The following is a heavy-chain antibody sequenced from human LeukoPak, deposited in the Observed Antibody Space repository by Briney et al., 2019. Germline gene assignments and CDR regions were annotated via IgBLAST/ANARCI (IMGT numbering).Heavy chain of an antibody. CDR3: ARGGSSSWGSYYYYGMDV. CDR2: ISSSGSTI. CDR1: GFTFSDYY. J-gene: IGHJ6*02. D-gene: IGHD6-13*01. V-gene: IGHV3-11*01. Sequence: GGSLRLSCAASGFTFSDYYMSWIRQAPGKGLEGVSYISSSGSTIYYADSVKGRFTLSRDNAKNSLYLQMNSLRAEDTAVYYCARGGSSSWGSYYYYGMDVWGQGTTVTVSS.